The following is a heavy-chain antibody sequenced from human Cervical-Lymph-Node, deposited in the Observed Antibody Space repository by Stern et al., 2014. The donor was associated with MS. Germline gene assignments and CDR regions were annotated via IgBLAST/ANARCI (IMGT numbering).Heavy chain of an antibody. J-gene: IGHJ4*02. CDR3: AKGKVEQWLVLDS. D-gene: IGHD6-19*01. CDR2: ITLGNGNT. CDR1: RDTFTSFA. Sequence: QVQLVQSGAEVKQPGASVKVSCKASRDTFTSFALHWVRQAPGHSLAWMGWITLGNGNTKYAEKYQGRVTFSRDTSANTAHMEVSGLRSEDTAVYYCAKGKVEQWLVLDSWGQGTRVIVSS. V-gene: IGHV1-3*01.